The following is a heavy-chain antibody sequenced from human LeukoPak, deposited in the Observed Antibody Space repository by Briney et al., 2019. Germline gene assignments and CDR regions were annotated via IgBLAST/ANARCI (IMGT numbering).Heavy chain of an antibody. CDR2: INHSGST. J-gene: IGHJ4*02. CDR1: GGSFSGYY. V-gene: IGHV4-34*01. Sequence: PSETLSLTCAVYGGSFSGYYWSWIRQPPGKGLEWIGEINHSGSTNYNPSLKSRVTISVDTSKNQFSLKLSSVTAADTAVYYCARGGGYDYDPKRQVAGLENFDYWGQGTLVTVSS. D-gene: IGHD5-12*01. CDR3: ARGGGYDYDPKRQVAGLENFDY.